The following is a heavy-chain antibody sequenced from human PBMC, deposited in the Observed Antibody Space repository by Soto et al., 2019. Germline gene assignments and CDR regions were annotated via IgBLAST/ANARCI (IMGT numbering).Heavy chain of an antibody. CDR2: INPAPGAA. Sequence: QLHLVQSGAVVKKPGASVTVSCSAPGYPFTAYYRHGVRQAPGRGLGGWGGINPAPGAAKYTQTFQGRVTMTRDTSTSTVFMELSGLTSEDTAVFYCARGGGVGVAGSAAFDMWGQGTLVTVSS. CDR1: GYPFTAYY. CDR3: ARGGGVGVAGSAAFDM. V-gene: IGHV1-2*02. D-gene: IGHD3-3*01. J-gene: IGHJ3*02.